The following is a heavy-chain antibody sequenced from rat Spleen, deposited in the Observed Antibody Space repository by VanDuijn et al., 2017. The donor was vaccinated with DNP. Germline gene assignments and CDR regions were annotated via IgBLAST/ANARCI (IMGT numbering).Heavy chain of an antibody. CDR3: ASTVVTLFDY. J-gene: IGHJ2*01. V-gene: IGHV5S23*01. D-gene: IGHD1-1*01. CDR2: ISTSDSRT. Sequence: EVQLVESGGGLVQPGRSLKLSCAASGFTFSNYYMAWVRQAPKKGLEWVATISTSDSRTYYPDSVKGRFTISRDNAKSNLYLQMNSLKSEDMATYYCASTVVTLFDYWGQGVMVTVSS. CDR1: GFTFSNYY.